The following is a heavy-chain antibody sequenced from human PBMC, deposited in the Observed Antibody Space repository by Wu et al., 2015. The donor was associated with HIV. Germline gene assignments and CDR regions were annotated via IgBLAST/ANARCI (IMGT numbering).Heavy chain of an antibody. CDR2: IVPIFGSP. CDR3: ASDPSIDGYNSGFAY. CDR1: GGNFRSYA. V-gene: IGHV1-69*12. Sequence: QVQLVQSGAEVKKPGSSVRVSCESSGGNFRSYAMTWVRQAPGQGLEWMGGIVPIFGSPTYAPRFQGRVTITADESTSTAYMDLSSLTSDDTAVYYCASDPSIDGYNSGFAYWGQGTLITVSS. D-gene: IGHD6-19*01. J-gene: IGHJ4*02.